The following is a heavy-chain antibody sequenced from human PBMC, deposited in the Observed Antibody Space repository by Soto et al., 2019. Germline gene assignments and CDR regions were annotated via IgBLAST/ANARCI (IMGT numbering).Heavy chain of an antibody. CDR2: IYPGDSDT. CDR1: GYSFTSYW. Sequence: PGESLKISCKGSGYSFTSYWIGWVRQMPGKGLEWMGIIYPGDSDTRYSPSFQGHVTISADKSISTAYLQWSSLKASDTAMYYCARHSTYYDILTGRSENWFDPCGEGTPFPVSS. CDR3: ARHSTYYDILTGRSENWFDP. D-gene: IGHD3-9*01. V-gene: IGHV5-51*01. J-gene: IGHJ5*02.